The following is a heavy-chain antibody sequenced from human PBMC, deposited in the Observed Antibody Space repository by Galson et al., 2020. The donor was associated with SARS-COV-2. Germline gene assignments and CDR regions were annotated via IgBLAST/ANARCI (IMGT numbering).Heavy chain of an antibody. CDR2: IYYSGST. J-gene: IGHJ6*02. CDR1: GGSISSSSYY. CDR3: ARQDCGGDCYFKVPNYYYYGMDV. Sequence: ASETLSLTCTVSGGSISSSSYYWGWIRQPPGKGLEWIGSIYYSGSTYYNPSLKSRVTISVDTSKNQFSLKLSSVTAADTAVYYCARQDCGGDCYFKVPNYYYYGMDVWGQGTTVTVSS. D-gene: IGHD2-21*02. V-gene: IGHV4-39*07.